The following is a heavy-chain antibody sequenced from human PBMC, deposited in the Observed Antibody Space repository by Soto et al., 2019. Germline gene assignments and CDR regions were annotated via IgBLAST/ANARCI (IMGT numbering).Heavy chain of an antibody. V-gene: IGHV3-74*01. J-gene: IGHJ4*02. Sequence: EVQLVESGGGLVQPGGSLRLSCAASGFTFSDYWMHWVRQAPGEGLVWVSRIKSDGSSTSYADSVKGRFIISRDNAKNTLYLQMNSLRVDDTAVYYCARLTAYYFDYWGLGTMVTVSS. D-gene: IGHD2-21*01. CDR1: GFTFSDYW. CDR2: IKSDGSST. CDR3: ARLTAYYFDY.